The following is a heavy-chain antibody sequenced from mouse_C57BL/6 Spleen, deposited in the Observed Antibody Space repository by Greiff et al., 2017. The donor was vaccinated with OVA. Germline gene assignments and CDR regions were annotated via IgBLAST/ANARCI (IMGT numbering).Heavy chain of an antibody. Sequence: VQLQQSGAELVRPGSSVKLSCKASGYTFTSYWMHWVKQRPIQGLEWIGNIDPSDSETHYNQKFKDKATLTVDKSSSTAYMQLSSLTSEDSAVYYCARGRGYDYFDYWGQGTTLTVSS. CDR1: GYTFTSYW. V-gene: IGHV1-52*01. J-gene: IGHJ2*01. CDR3: ARGRGYDYFDY. CDR2: IDPSDSET. D-gene: IGHD2-2*01.